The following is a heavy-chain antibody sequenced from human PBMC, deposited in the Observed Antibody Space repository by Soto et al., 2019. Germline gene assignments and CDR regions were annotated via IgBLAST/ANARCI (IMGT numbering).Heavy chain of an antibody. J-gene: IGHJ6*02. Sequence: GESLKISCKGSGYSFTSYWISWVRQMPGKGLEWMGRIDPSDSYTNYSPSFQGHVTISADKSISTAYLQWSSLKASDTAMHYCARWTSFPPLHYYGLEVWGQGTTVTVSS. V-gene: IGHV5-10-1*01. CDR2: IDPSDSYT. CDR3: ARWTSFPPLHYYGLEV. CDR1: GYSFTSYW. D-gene: IGHD1-1*01.